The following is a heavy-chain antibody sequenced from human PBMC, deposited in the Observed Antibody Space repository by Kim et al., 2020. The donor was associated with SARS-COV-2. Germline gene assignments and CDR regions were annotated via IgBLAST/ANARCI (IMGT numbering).Heavy chain of an antibody. D-gene: IGHD6-13*01. V-gene: IGHV3-48*02. CDR3: ARCLDGIAENY. J-gene: IGHJ4*02. CDR2: I. Sequence: IYYADSVKGRFTISRDNAKNSLYRQMSSLRDEDTAVYYCARCLDGIAENYWRQGTLVTVSS.